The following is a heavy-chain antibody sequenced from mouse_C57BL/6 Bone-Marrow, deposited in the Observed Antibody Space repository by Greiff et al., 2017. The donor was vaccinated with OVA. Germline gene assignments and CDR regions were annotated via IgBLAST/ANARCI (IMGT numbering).Heavy chain of an antibody. CDR3: ARSRLYDYDGGGLDY. V-gene: IGHV1-26*01. D-gene: IGHD2-4*01. Sequence: EVQLQQSGPELVKPGASVKISCKASGYTFTDYYMNWVKQSHGKSLEWIGDINPNNGGTSYNQKFKGKATLTVDKSSSTAYMELRSLTSEDSAVYYCARSRLYDYDGGGLDYWGQGTTLTVSS. CDR1: GYTFTDYY. J-gene: IGHJ2*01. CDR2: INPNNGGT.